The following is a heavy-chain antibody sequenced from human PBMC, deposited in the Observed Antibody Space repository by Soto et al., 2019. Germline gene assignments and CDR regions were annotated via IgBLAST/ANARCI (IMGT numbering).Heavy chain of an antibody. D-gene: IGHD4-17*01. CDR2: INAGNGNT. Sequence: ASVKVSCKASGYTFTSYAMHWVRQAPGQRLEWMGWINAGNGNTKYSQKFQGRVTITRDTSASTAYMELSSLRSEDTAVYYCARDAGDYAYYYMDVWGKGTTVTVSS. V-gene: IGHV1-3*01. J-gene: IGHJ6*03. CDR1: GYTFTSYA. CDR3: ARDAGDYAYYYMDV.